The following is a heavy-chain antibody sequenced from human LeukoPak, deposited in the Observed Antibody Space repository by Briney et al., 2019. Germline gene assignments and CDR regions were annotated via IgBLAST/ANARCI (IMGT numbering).Heavy chain of an antibody. Sequence: PGGSLRLSCAASGFTFDDYGMSWVRQAPGKGLEYVSAILSDGGNTYYADSVRGRFTISRDNSKNTLFLQMGSLRPEDMAVYYCARGGYYAASDLWGQGALVTVSS. CDR3: ARGGYYAASDL. CDR2: ILSDGGNT. J-gene: IGHJ5*02. D-gene: IGHD3-3*01. V-gene: IGHV3-64*02. CDR1: GFTFDDYG.